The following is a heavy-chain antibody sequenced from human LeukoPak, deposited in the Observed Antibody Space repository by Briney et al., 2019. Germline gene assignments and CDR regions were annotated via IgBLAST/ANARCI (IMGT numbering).Heavy chain of an antibody. CDR2: INSDSSII. Sequence: GGSLRLSCAASGFTFSSYSMNWVRQAPGKGLEWVSYINSDSSIIYYADSVKGRFTISRDNLNNTLYLQMNSLRPEDTALYYCARGLGNIFGAGAFDIWGQGTMVTVSS. V-gene: IGHV3-48*01. CDR1: GFTFSSYS. J-gene: IGHJ3*02. D-gene: IGHD1/OR15-1a*01. CDR3: ARGLGNIFGAGAFDI.